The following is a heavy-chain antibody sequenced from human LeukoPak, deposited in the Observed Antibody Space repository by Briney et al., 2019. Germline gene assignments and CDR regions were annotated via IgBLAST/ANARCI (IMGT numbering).Heavy chain of an antibody. D-gene: IGHD3-10*01. CDR3: ASTYNNDWDY. CDR2: IYPGDSDI. V-gene: IGHV5-51*01. J-gene: IGHJ4*02. Sequence: GESLKISCKSSGYSFSSYWIGWVRQMPGKGLEWMGIIYPGDSDIRYSPSFQGQVTISADKSISTAYLQWSSLKASDTAMYYCASTYNNDWDYWGQGTLVTVSS. CDR1: GYSFSSYW.